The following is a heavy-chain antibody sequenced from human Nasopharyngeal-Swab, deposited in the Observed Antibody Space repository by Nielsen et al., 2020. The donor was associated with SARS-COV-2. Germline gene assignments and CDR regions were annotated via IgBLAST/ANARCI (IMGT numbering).Heavy chain of an antibody. D-gene: IGHD5-18*01. J-gene: IGHJ4*02. Sequence: GESLKISCAASGFTFSSYSMNWVRQAPGKGLEWVSYISSSSSTIYYADSVKGRFTISRDNSKNSLYLQMNSLRTEDTALYYCAKDKRGGYSYGYGVIDYWGQGTLVTVSS. CDR2: ISSSSSTI. CDR1: GFTFSSYS. V-gene: IGHV3-48*04. CDR3: AKDKRGGYSYGYGVIDY.